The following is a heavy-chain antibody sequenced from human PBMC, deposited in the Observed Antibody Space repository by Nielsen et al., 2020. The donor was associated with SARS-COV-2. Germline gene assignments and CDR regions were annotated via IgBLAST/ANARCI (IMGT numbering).Heavy chain of an antibody. J-gene: IGHJ3*01. D-gene: IGHD2/OR15-2a*01. CDR2: ISDDSSNT. V-gene: IGHV3-43*02. CDR3: AKVPRTIVKEDAFDV. Sequence: GGSLRLSCVGSGFIFGDYTLHWIRQTPGKGLEWLSHISDDSSNTYYADSLKGRFTISRDNSKNSLFLQMNSLSPDDTALYFCAKVPRTIVKEDAFDVWGQGTLVTVSS. CDR1: GFIFGDYT.